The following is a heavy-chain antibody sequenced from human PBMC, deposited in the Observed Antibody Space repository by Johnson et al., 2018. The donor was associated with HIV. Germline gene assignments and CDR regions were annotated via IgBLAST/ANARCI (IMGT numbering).Heavy chain of an antibody. CDR3: ARRGRRADDAFDI. D-gene: IGHD3-16*01. J-gene: IGHJ3*02. Sequence: QMQLVESGGGLVKPGGSLRLSCAASGFTFNNYPMHWVRQAPGKGLEWVAVISYDGSNKYYADSVKGRFTISRDNSKNTLYLQMNSLRAEDTAAYYCARRGRRADDAFDIWGQGTMVTVSS. V-gene: IGHV3-30-3*01. CDR2: ISYDGSNK. CDR1: GFTFNNYP.